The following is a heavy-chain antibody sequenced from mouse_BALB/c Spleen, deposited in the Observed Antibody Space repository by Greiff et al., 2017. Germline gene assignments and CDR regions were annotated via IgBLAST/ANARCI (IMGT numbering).Heavy chain of an antibody. J-gene: IGHJ3*01. CDR3: ASPYYGNYRGFAY. V-gene: IGHV3-6*02. Sequence: ESGPGLVKPSQSLSLTCSVTGYSITSGYYWNWIRQFPGNKLEWMGYISYDGSNNYNPSLKNRISITRDTSKNQFFLKLNSVTTEDTATYYCASPYYGNYRGFAYWGQGTLVTVSA. D-gene: IGHD2-10*01. CDR1: GYSITSGYY. CDR2: ISYDGSN.